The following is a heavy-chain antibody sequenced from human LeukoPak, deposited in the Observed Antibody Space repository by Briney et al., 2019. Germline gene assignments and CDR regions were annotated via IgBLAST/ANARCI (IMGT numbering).Heavy chain of an antibody. CDR2: IYYSGST. J-gene: IGHJ4*02. CDR3: ARDPVLLWFGELSYDY. D-gene: IGHD3-10*01. Sequence: SETLSLTCTVSGGSISSSSYYWGWIRQPPGKGLEWLGSIYYSGSTYYNPSLKSRVTISVDTSKNQFSLKLSSVTAADTAVYYCARDPVLLWFGELSYDYWGQGTLVTVSS. V-gene: IGHV4-39*07. CDR1: GGSISSSSYY.